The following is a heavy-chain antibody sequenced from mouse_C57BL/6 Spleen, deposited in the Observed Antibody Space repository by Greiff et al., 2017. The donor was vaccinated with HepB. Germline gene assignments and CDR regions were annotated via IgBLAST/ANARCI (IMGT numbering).Heavy chain of an antibody. Sequence: QVQLQQPGAELVKPGASVKLSCKASGYTFTSYWMHWVKQRPGQGLEWIGMIHPNSGSTNYNVKFKSKATLTADKSSSTAYMQLSSLTSEDSAVYYCAKTAQDYFDYWGQGTTLTVSS. V-gene: IGHV1-64*01. CDR1: GYTFTSYW. CDR3: AKTAQDYFDY. CDR2: IHPNSGST. D-gene: IGHD3-2*02. J-gene: IGHJ2*01.